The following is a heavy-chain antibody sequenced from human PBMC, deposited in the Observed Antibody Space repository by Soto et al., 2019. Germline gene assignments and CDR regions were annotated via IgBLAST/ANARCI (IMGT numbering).Heavy chain of an antibody. D-gene: IGHD3-22*01. CDR1: GGSISSSSYY. CDR2: IYYSGST. V-gene: IGHV4-39*01. J-gene: IGHJ5*02. CDR3: ARPRGGMIVHEGWFDP. Sequence: PSETLSLTCTVSGGSISSSSYYWGWIRQPPGKGLEWIGSIYYSGSTYYNPSLKSRVTISVDTSKNQFSLKLSSVTAADTAVYYCARPRGGMIVHEGWFDPWGQGTLVTVSS.